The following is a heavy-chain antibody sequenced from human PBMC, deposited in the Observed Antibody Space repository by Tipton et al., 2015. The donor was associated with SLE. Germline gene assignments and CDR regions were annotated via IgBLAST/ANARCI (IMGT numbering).Heavy chain of an antibody. V-gene: IGHV4-28*01. D-gene: IGHD3-22*01. CDR3: ARYFYDSSGVCLFDL. CDR1: GHSISSGFY. CDR2: VFSSGTT. Sequence: TLSLTCSVSGHSISSGFYWGWIRQSPGKGLEWIGYVFSSGTTYYNPSLQGRLSMSLDTSKNQLSLQLSSVTSADTAVYYCARYFYDSSGVCLFDLWGQGTLVTVSS. J-gene: IGHJ4*02.